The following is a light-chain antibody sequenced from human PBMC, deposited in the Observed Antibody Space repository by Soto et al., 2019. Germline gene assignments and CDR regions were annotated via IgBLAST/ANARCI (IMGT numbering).Light chain of an antibody. Sequence: GSPGPSITISCTGTTSDVGGYNYVSWYQQRPGKAPKVIIFEVTNRPSGVSNRFSGSKSGNTASLTISGLQAEDEADYYCSSYTSISTLYVFGTGNKVTVL. CDR2: EVT. CDR3: SSYTSISTLYV. J-gene: IGLJ1*01. CDR1: TSDVGGYNY. V-gene: IGLV2-14*01.